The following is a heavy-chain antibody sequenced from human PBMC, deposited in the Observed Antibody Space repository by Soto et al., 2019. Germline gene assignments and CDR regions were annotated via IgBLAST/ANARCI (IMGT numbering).Heavy chain of an antibody. Sequence: EVQLVQSGAEVKKPGESLKISCKDSGYSFTSYWIGWVRQMPGKGLEWMGIIYPGDSDTRYSPSFQGQVTISADKSISTAYLQWSSLKASDTAMYYCARLVESHIMGGQYFDYWGQGTLVTVSS. D-gene: IGHD2-21*01. V-gene: IGHV5-51*01. CDR1: GYSFTSYW. J-gene: IGHJ4*02. CDR2: IYPGDSDT. CDR3: ARLVESHIMGGQYFDY.